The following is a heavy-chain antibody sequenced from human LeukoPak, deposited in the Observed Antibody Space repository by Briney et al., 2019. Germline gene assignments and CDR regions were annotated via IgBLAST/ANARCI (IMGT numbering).Heavy chain of an antibody. CDR1: GGSISSDY. Sequence: PSETLSLTCTVSGGSISSDYWSWIRQPPGKGLEWIGYIYYSGITNYNPSLKSRLTISVDKNQFSLKLTSVTAADTAVYYCARERVEETYYYYMDVWGKGTTVTVSS. CDR2: IYYSGIT. J-gene: IGHJ6*03. V-gene: IGHV4-59*01. CDR3: ARERVEETYYYYMDV.